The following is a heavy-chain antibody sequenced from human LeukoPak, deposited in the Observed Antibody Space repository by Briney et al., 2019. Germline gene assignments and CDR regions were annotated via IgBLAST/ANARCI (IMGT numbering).Heavy chain of an antibody. V-gene: IGHV4-30-4*01. CDR2: IYYSGST. Sequence: SETLSLTCTVSGGSISSGDYYWSWIRQPPGKGLEWIGYIYYSGSTFYNPSLKSRITISVDTSKKRFSLKLSSVTAADTAVYYCARVRRGTMVRGVSGWFDPWGQGTLVTVSS. CDR3: ARVRRGTMVRGVSGWFDP. CDR1: GGSISSGDYY. D-gene: IGHD3-10*01. J-gene: IGHJ5*02.